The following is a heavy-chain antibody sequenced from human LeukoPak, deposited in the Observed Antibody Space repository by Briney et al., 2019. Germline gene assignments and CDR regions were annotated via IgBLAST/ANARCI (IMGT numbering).Heavy chain of an antibody. D-gene: IGHD4-17*01. CDR1: GFTFSSYA. Sequence: GGSLRLSCAASGFTFSSYAMSWVRQAPGKGLEWVSAISGSGGSTYCADSVKGRFTISRDNSKNTLYLQMNSLRAEDTAVYYCAKVTSTVTTPAYYFDYWGQGTLVTVSS. J-gene: IGHJ4*02. CDR2: ISGSGGST. CDR3: AKVTSTVTTPAYYFDY. V-gene: IGHV3-23*01.